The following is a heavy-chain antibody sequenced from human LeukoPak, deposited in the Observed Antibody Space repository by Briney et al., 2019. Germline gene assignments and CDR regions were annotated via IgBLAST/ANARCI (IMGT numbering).Heavy chain of an antibody. Sequence: SETLSLTCAVYGGSFSGYYWSWIRQPPRKGLEWIGEINHSGSTNYNPSLKSRVTISVDTSKNQFSLKLSSVTAADTAVYYCARDFYDSSGYLLPLDYWGQGTLVTVSS. D-gene: IGHD3-22*01. CDR2: INHSGST. CDR3: ARDFYDSSGYLLPLDY. J-gene: IGHJ4*02. V-gene: IGHV4-34*01. CDR1: GGSFSGYY.